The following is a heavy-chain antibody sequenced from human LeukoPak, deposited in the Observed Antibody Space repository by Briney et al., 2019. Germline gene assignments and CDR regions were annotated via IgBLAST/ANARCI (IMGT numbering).Heavy chain of an antibody. CDR3: ARYFDWPWAFDI. D-gene: IGHD3-9*01. J-gene: IGHJ3*02. V-gene: IGHV4-59*01. CDR2: INYGGST. CDR1: GGSISGYY. Sequence: SETLSLTCTVSGGSISGYYWSWIRQPPGKGLEWIGYINYGGSTNYNPSLKSRVTISVDTSKSQFSLKLTSVTAADTAVFYCARYFDWPWAFDIWGLGTMVTVSS.